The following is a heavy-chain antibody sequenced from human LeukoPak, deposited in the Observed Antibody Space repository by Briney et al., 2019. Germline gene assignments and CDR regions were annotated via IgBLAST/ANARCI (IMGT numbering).Heavy chain of an antibody. CDR1: GFSVSGTH. CDR2: MYTGGTT. V-gene: IGHV3-53*01. Sequence: GGSLRLSCAASGFSVSGTHMSWVRQAPGKGLEWVSAMYTGGTTYYADSVTGRFTVSRDTSRSTLFLHMDSLRAEDTAVYYCAKDEVTSGGGLASWGQGTLVIVSS. CDR3: AKDEVTSGGGLAS. D-gene: IGHD2-21*02. J-gene: IGHJ5*01.